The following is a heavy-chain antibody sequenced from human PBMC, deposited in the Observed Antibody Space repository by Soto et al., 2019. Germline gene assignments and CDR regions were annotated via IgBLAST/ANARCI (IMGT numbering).Heavy chain of an antibody. V-gene: IGHV3-11*06. D-gene: IGHD6-6*01. Sequence: QVQLVESGGGLVKPGGSLRLSCAASGFTFSDYYMSWIRQAPGKGLEWVSYISSSSSYTNYADSVKGRFTISRDNAKNSLYLQMNSLRAEDTAVYYCARERVAALVPAPGYYGMDFWGQGTTVTVSS. J-gene: IGHJ6*02. CDR2: ISSSSSYT. CDR1: GFTFSDYY. CDR3: ARERVAALVPAPGYYGMDF.